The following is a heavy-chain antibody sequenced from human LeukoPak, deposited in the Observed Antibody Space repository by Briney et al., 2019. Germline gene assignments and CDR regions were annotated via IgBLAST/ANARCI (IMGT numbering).Heavy chain of an antibody. CDR3: ARREETVSSSWYYFDH. Sequence: APVKVSCKASGYTFTGYYMHWVRQAPGQGLEWMGRINPNSGGTNYVQKFQGRVTMTRDTSISTAYMELSRLRSDDTAVYYCARREETVSSSWYYFDHWGQGTLVTVSS. CDR2: INPNSGGT. D-gene: IGHD6-13*01. V-gene: IGHV1-2*02. CDR1: GYTFTGYY. J-gene: IGHJ4*02.